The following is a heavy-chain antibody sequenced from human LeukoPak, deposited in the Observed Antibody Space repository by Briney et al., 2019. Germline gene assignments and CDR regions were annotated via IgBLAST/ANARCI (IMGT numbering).Heavy chain of an antibody. CDR2: IKQDGSEK. CDR1: GFTFSSYW. V-gene: IGHV3-7*01. Sequence: GGSLRLSCAASGFTFSSYWMSWVRQAPGKGLEWVANIKQDGSEKYYVDSVKGRFTISRDNAKNSLYLQMNSLGAEDTAVYYCARAPGLLYYYYMDVWGKGTTVTVSS. J-gene: IGHJ6*03. D-gene: IGHD1-26*01. CDR3: ARAPGLLYYYYMDV.